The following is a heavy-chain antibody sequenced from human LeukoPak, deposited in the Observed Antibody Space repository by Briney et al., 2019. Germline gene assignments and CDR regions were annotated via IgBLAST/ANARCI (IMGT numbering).Heavy chain of an antibody. J-gene: IGHJ4*02. Sequence: PGGSLRLSCAASGFTFNSYAMSWVRQAPGKGLEWVSGISGSGDSTYYAASVKGRFTISRDNSKNTLYLQMNSLRAEDTAVYYCAKSPMTTVTRVLDYWGQGTLVTVSS. V-gene: IGHV3-23*01. CDR1: GFTFNSYA. CDR2: ISGSGDST. CDR3: AKSPMTTVTRVLDY. D-gene: IGHD4-17*01.